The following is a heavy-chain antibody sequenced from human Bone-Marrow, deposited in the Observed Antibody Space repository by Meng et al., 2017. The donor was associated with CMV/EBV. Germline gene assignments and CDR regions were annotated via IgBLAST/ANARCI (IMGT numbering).Heavy chain of an antibody. Sequence: SETLSLTCTVSGGSISSYYWSWIRQPPGKGLEWIGYIYYSGSTNYNPSLKSRVTISVDTSKTQFSLRLSSVTAADTAVYYCASSEHDYGGNSVNFGAFDIWGQGTMVTVSS. CDR3: ASSEHDYGGNSVNFGAFDI. CDR1: GGSISSYY. V-gene: IGHV4-59*01. J-gene: IGHJ3*02. CDR2: IYYSGST. D-gene: IGHD4-23*01.